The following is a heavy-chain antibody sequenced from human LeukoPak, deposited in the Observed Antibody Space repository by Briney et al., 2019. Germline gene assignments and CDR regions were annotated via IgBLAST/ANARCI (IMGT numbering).Heavy chain of an antibody. J-gene: IGHJ5*02. CDR3: VGDRLYFWRGVYFEP. D-gene: IGHD3-3*01. CDR1: GYTFTGYY. V-gene: IGHV1-2*06. CDR2: IIPNSGAT. Sequence: ASVKVSCKTSGYTFTGYYIRWVRQAPGQGREWRGRIIPNSGATNYAQNFQGRVTITRDTSISTAYMEPNNLRSGDTALYFCVGDRLYFWRGVYFEPWGQGTLVTVS.